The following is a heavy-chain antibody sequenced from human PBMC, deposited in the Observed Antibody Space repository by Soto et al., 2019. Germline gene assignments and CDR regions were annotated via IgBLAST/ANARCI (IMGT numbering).Heavy chain of an antibody. CDR2: IIPIFGTA. CDR1: GGTFSSYA. V-gene: IGHV1-69*06. J-gene: IGHJ6*02. D-gene: IGHD2-15*01. CDR3: ARHSRLGYCSGGSCYHYYYGMDV. Sequence: ASVKVSCKASGGTFSSYAISWVRQAPGQGLEWMGGIIPIFGTANYAQKFQGRVTITADKSTSTAYMELSSLRSEDTAVYYCARHSRLGYCSGGSCYHYYYGMDVCGQGTTVTVSS.